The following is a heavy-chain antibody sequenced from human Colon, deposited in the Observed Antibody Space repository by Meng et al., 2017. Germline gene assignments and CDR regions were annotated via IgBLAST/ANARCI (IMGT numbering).Heavy chain of an antibody. V-gene: IGHV4-4*02. J-gene: IGHJ3*02. CDR3: ARGGAPYGYDI. Sequence: SETLSLTCAVSGGSINSYKWWSWVRQPPGKGLEWVGEIYRGGKTNYAPSLKSRATISIDNSKNQVSLRLSSVTAADAAVYYCARGGAPYGYDIWGRGTRVTVSS. CDR1: GGSINSYKW. CDR2: IYRGGKT. D-gene: IGHD4-17*01.